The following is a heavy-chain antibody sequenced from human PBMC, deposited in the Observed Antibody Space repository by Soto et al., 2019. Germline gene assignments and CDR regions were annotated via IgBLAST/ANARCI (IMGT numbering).Heavy chain of an antibody. CDR3: ARAYYYGSGSYPDYYYYYMDV. V-gene: IGHV4-34*01. Sequence: SETLSLTCAVYGGSFSGYYWSWIRQPPGKGLEWIGEINHSGSTNYNPSLKSRVTISVDTSKSQFSLKLSSVTAADTAVYYCARAYYYGSGSYPDYYYYYMDVWGKGTTVTVSS. CDR2: INHSGST. CDR1: GGSFSGYY. J-gene: IGHJ6*03. D-gene: IGHD3-10*01.